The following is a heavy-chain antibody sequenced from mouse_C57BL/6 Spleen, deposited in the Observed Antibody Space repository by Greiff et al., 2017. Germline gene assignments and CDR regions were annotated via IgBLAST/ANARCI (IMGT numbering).Heavy chain of an antibody. V-gene: IGHV1-53*01. J-gene: IGHJ3*01. CDR2: INPSNGGT. Sequence: QVQLQQPGTELVKPGASVKLSCKASGYTFTSYWMHWVKQRPGQGLEWIGNINPSNGGTNYNEKFKSKATLTVDKSSSTAYMQLSSLTSEDSAVYYGARREGYDYGRGAWFAYWGQGTLVTVSA. D-gene: IGHD2-4*01. CDR1: GYTFTSYW. CDR3: ARREGYDYGRGAWFAY.